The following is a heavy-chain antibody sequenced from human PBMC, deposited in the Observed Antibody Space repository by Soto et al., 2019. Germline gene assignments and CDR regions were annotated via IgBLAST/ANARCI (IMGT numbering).Heavy chain of an antibody. J-gene: IGHJ3*02. CDR3: ARVGVAVVTTRHAFDI. CDR1: GFTFSTYA. D-gene: IGHD2-21*01. CDR2: ISYDGSNR. Sequence: QVQLVESGGGVGQPGRSLRLSCAASGFTFSTYAMHWVRQAPGKGLEWVAVISYDGSNRYYADSVKGRFTISRDNSKNTLYLQMNSLRAEDTAVYYCARVGVAVVTTRHAFDIWGQGTMVTVSS. V-gene: IGHV3-30-3*01.